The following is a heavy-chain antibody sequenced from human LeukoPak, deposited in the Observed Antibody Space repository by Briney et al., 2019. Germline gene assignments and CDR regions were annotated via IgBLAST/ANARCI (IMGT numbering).Heavy chain of an antibody. J-gene: IGHJ4*02. CDR1: GGSISTHY. CDR2: IYYSGSI. CDR3: ARHGVGRGGDFDY. Sequence: SETLSLTCNVSGGSISTHYWSWIRQPPGKGLEWIGFIYYSGSIKYNPSLKSRVTISVDTSKNQFSLKLSSVTAADTAVYYCARHGVGRGGDFDYWGQGTLVTVSS. D-gene: IGHD3-10*01. V-gene: IGHV4-59*08.